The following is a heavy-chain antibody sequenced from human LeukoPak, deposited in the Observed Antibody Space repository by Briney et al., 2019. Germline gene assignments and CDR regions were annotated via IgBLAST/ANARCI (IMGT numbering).Heavy chain of an antibody. CDR1: GYTFTGYY. Sequence: ASVKVSCKASGYTFTGYYMHWVRQAPGQGLEWMGGINPNSGGTNYAQKFQGRVTMTRDTSISTAYMELSRLRSDDTAVYYCARGTGIAVAGKRAFDYWGQGTLVTVSS. V-gene: IGHV1-2*02. D-gene: IGHD6-19*01. J-gene: IGHJ4*02. CDR3: ARGTGIAVAGKRAFDY. CDR2: INPNSGGT.